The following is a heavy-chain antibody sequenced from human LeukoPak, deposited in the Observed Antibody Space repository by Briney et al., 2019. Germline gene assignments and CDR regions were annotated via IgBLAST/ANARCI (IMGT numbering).Heavy chain of an antibody. V-gene: IGHV4-4*02. Sequence: PSETLPLTCTVSGDSINSLDLWSWVRQPPGKGLEWIGEMYLSGTTHSNPSVKSRVTISIDKSKNQFFLNLSSVTAADTAVYYCAGLVGRYSSGLYYYYFDYWGQGTLVTASS. J-gene: IGHJ4*02. CDR3: AGLVGRYSSGLYYYYFDY. D-gene: IGHD3-22*01. CDR1: GDSINSLDL. CDR2: MYLSGTT.